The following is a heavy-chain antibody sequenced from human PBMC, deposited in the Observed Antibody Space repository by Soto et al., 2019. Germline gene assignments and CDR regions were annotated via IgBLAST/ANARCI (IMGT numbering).Heavy chain of an antibody. D-gene: IGHD2-15*01. CDR1: GFTFSSYS. J-gene: IGHJ4*02. CDR2: ISSSSSYI. V-gene: IGHV3-21*01. Sequence: GGSLRLSCAASGFTFSSYSMNWVRQAPGKGLEWVSSISSSSSYIYYADSVKGRFTISRDNAKNSLYLQMNSLRAEDTAVYYCARDLGLNLLGYCSGGSCYVANFDYWGQGTLVTVSS. CDR3: ARDLGLNLLGYCSGGSCYVANFDY.